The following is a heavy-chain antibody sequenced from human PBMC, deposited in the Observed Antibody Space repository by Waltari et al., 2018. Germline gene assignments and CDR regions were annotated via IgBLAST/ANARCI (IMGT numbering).Heavy chain of an antibody. CDR2: ISSSGSTI. J-gene: IGHJ6*02. Sequence: EVQLVESGGGLVQPGGSLRLSCAASGFTFSSYEMNWVRQAPGKGLEGVSYISSSGSTIYYADSVKGRFTISRDNAKNSLYLQMNSLRAEDTAVYYCARVGNDGMDVWGQGTTVTVSS. D-gene: IGHD1-26*01. V-gene: IGHV3-48*03. CDR3: ARVGNDGMDV. CDR1: GFTFSSYE.